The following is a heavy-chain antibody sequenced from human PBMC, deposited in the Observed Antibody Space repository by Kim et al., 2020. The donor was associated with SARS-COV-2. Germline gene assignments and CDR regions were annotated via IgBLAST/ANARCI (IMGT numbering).Heavy chain of an antibody. CDR2: IKQDGSEK. V-gene: IGHV3-7*03. Sequence: GGSLRLSCAASGFTFSSYWMSWVRQAPGKGLEWVANIKQDGSEKYYVDSVKGRFTISRDNAKNSLYLQMNSLRAEDTAVYYCARVTRGSFPYYYYGMDVWGQGTTVTVSS. CDR3: ARVTRGSFPYYYYGMDV. D-gene: IGHD6-13*01. J-gene: IGHJ6*02. CDR1: GFTFSSYW.